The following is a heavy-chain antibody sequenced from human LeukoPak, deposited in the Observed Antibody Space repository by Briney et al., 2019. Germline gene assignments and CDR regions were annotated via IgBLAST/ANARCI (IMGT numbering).Heavy chain of an antibody. CDR2: IKDDGSEK. J-gene: IGHJ4*02. CDR1: GLTFSSYW. V-gene: IGHV3-7*03. Sequence: GGSLRLSCAASGLTFSSYWMSWVRQAPGEGLEWVANIKDDGSEKYYVDSVKGRFTISRDDAKNSLYLQMNSLRAEDTAVYYCARARDSSWDYWGQGTLVTVSS. CDR3: ARARDSSWDY. D-gene: IGHD6-13*01.